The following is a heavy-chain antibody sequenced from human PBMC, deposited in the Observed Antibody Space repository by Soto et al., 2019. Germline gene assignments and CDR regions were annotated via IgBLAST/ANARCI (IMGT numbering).Heavy chain of an antibody. CDR2: ISYDGSNK. CDR3: AKDQAGSRNEAFDI. V-gene: IGHV3-30*18. D-gene: IGHD6-25*01. Sequence: QVQLVESGGGVVQPGRSLRLSCAASGFTFSSYGMHWVRQAPGKGLEWVAVISYDGSNKYYADSVKGRFTISRDNSKNTLYQQMNSLRAEDTAVYYCAKDQAGSRNEAFDIWGQGTMVTVSS. J-gene: IGHJ3*02. CDR1: GFTFSSYG.